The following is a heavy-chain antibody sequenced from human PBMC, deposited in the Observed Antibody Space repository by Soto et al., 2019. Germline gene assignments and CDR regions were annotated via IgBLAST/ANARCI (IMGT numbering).Heavy chain of an antibody. D-gene: IGHD6-19*01. CDR3: ARDQGSGWGEFDY. V-gene: IGHV1-2*04. CDR1: GYTFTGYY. Sequence: QVQLVQSGAEVKKPGASVKVSCKASGYTFTGYYMHWVRQAPGQGLEWMGWINPNSGGTNYAQKFQVWVTMTRDTSISTAYMELSRLRSDDTAVYYCARDQGSGWGEFDYWGQGTLVTVSS. J-gene: IGHJ4*02. CDR2: INPNSGGT.